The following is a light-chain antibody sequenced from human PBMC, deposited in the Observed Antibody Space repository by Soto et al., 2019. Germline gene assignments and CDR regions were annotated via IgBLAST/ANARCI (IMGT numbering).Light chain of an antibody. J-gene: IGKJ5*01. CDR3: QQYNNWPPIT. Sequence: EILMTQSPATLSVSPGERVTLSCGASQSVSSKLAWYQQKPGQAPRLLIYGASTRATGIPARFSGSGSGTEFTLTISSLQSEDFAIYYCQQYNNWPPITFGQGTRLEIK. V-gene: IGKV3-15*01. CDR2: GAS. CDR1: QSVSSK.